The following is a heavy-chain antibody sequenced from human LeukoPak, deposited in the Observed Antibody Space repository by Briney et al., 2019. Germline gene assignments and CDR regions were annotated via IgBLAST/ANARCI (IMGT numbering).Heavy chain of an antibody. D-gene: IGHD3-10*01. CDR1: GYSISSGYY. V-gene: IGHV4-38-2*02. Sequence: ASETLSLTCTVSGYSISSGYYWSWIRQPPGKGLEWIGEINHSGSTNYNPSLKSRVTISVDTSKNQFSLKLSSVTAADTALYFCARQLYVSGSYYAPMDVWGKGTTVTISS. CDR2: INHSGST. J-gene: IGHJ6*03. CDR3: ARQLYVSGSYYAPMDV.